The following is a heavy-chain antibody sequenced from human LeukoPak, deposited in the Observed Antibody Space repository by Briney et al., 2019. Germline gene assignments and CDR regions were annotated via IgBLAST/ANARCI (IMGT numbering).Heavy chain of an antibody. CDR1: GITFSSYG. V-gene: IGHV3-48*03. J-gene: IGHJ4*02. CDR3: AREMDYYDSRPIDY. CDR2: ISSTGGTT. Sequence: GGSLRLSCAASGITFSSYGMSWVRQAPGKGLEWVSSISSTGGTTYYADSVKGRFTISRDSAKNSLYLQMNSLRAEDTAVYYCAREMDYYDSRPIDYWGQGTLVTVSS. D-gene: IGHD3-22*01.